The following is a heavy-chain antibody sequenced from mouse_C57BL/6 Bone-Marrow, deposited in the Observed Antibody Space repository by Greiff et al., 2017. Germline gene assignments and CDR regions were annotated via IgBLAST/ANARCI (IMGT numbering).Heavy chain of an antibody. V-gene: IGHV3-6*01. Sequence: EVQLQQSGPGLVKPSQSLSLTCSVTGYSITSGYYWNWIRQFPGNKLEWMGYLSYDGSNNYNPSLKNRISITRDTSKNQFFLKLNSVTTEDTATYCCARDPPVAYWGQGTLVTVSA. CDR1: GYSITSGYY. CDR3: ARDPPVAY. J-gene: IGHJ3*01. CDR2: LSYDGSN.